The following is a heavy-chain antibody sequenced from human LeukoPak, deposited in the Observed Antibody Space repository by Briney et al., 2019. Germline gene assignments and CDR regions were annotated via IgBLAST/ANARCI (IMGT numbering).Heavy chain of an antibody. J-gene: IGHJ6*02. CDR3: ARQHIVVVTAMGV. D-gene: IGHD2-21*02. CDR2: ISSSSSYI. Sequence: KPGGSLRLSCAASGFTFSSYSMNWVRKAPGKGLEWVSSISSSSSYIYYADSVKGRFTISRDNAKNSLYLQMNSLRAEDTAVYYCARQHIVVVTAMGVWGQGTTVTVSS. V-gene: IGHV3-21*01. CDR1: GFTFSSYS.